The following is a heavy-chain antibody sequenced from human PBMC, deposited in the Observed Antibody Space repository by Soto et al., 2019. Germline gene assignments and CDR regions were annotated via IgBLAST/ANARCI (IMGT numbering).Heavy chain of an antibody. V-gene: IGHV2-70*04. CDR3: ALGYYDFWSGYYFDP. J-gene: IGHJ5*02. D-gene: IGHD3-3*01. CDR2: IDWDDDK. CDR1: GFSLSASGMR. Sequence: SGPTLVNPTQTLTLTCTFSGFSLSASGMRVSWIRQPPGKALEWLARIDWDDDKFYSTSLKTRLTISKDTSKNQVVLTMTNMDPVDTATYYCALGYYDFWSGYYFDPWGQGTLVTVS.